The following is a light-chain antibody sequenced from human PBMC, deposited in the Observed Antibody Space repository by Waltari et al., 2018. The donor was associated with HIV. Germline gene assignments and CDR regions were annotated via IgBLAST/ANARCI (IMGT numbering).Light chain of an antibody. CDR3: AAWDDSLNGWV. CDR2: SNN. Sequence: QSVLTQPPSASGTPGQRVPISCSGSSSNIGSNTVTWYQQLPGTAPKLLIYSNNQRPSGVPDRFSGSKSGTSVSLAISGLQSEDDTDYYCAAWDDSLNGWVFGGGTKLTVL. J-gene: IGLJ3*02. CDR1: SSNIGSNT. V-gene: IGLV1-44*01.